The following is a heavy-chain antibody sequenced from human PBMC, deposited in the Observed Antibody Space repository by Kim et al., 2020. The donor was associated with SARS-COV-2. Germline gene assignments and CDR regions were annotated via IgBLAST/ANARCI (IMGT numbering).Heavy chain of an antibody. Sequence: GGSLRLSCAASGFTFSSYGMHWVRQAPGKGLEWVAVISYDGSNKYYADSVKGRFTISRDNSKNTLYLQMNSLRAEDTAVYYCASRNPDYYGSGSYSQDY. J-gene: IGHJ4*01. D-gene: IGHD3-10*01. CDR3: ASRNPDYYGSGSYSQDY. V-gene: IGHV3-33*05. CDR1: GFTFSSYG. CDR2: ISYDGSNK.